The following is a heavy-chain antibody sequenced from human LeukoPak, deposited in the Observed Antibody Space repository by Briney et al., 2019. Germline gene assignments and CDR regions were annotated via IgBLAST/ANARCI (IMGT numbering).Heavy chain of an antibody. CDR1: GDSISSNYW. CDR2: IHHCEST. D-gene: IGHD3-22*01. Sequence: SGTLSLTCAVSGDSISSNYWWTWVRQPPGKGLEWIGEIHHCESTNYNPSLKSRVTISVDTFKNQFSLKLSSVTAADTAVYYCARGPFRYYYDSSGYYYRVSGYFDYWGQGTLVTVSS. J-gene: IGHJ4*02. CDR3: ARGPFRYYYDSSGYYYRVSGYFDY. V-gene: IGHV4-4*02.